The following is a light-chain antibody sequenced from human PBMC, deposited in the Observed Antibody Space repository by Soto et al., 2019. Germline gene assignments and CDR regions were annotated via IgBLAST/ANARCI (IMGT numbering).Light chain of an antibody. Sequence: EIVMTQSPATLSVSPGEGATLSCRASQSLSTNLACYQQTPGQAPRLLIYGASSRAIGIPDRFSGSGSGTDFTLTISRLEPEDFAVYYCQQYGSLWTFGQGTKVDIK. CDR1: QSLSTN. CDR3: QQYGSLWT. CDR2: GAS. V-gene: IGKV3-20*01. J-gene: IGKJ1*01.